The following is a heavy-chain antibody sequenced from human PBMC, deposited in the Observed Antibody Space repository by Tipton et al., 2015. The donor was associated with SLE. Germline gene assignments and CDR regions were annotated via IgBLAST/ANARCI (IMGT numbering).Heavy chain of an antibody. CDR1: VASINSSSYY. D-gene: IGHD3-10*01. V-gene: IGHV4-39*07. CDR3: AGDSGEIAFDI. Sequence: TLSLTCTVSVASINSSSYYWAWIRQPPGKGLEWIGSVFYSGTTYYNPSLKSRVTISLDKSNNHFSLRLSSLTAADTAVYYCAGDSGEIAFDIWGQGTMVTVSS. CDR2: VFYSGTT. J-gene: IGHJ3*02.